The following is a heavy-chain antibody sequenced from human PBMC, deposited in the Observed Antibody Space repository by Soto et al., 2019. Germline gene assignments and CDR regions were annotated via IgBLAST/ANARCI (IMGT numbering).Heavy chain of an antibody. Sequence: ASVKVSCKASGYTFTGYYMHWVRQAPGQGLEWMGWINPNSGGTNYAQKFQGRVTMTRDTSTSTAYMELSRLRSDDTAVYYCARDRELRSHERPYYYYYGMDVWGQGTTVTVSS. V-gene: IGHV1-2*02. CDR1: GYTFTGYY. CDR3: ARDRELRSHERPYYYYYGMDV. J-gene: IGHJ6*02. CDR2: INPNSGGT. D-gene: IGHD1-7*01.